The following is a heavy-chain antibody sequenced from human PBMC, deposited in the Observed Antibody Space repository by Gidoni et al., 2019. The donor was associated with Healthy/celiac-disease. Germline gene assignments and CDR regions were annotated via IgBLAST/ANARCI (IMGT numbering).Heavy chain of an antibody. Sequence: QVQLVESGGGVVQPGRSLRLSCAASGFTFSSYGMHWVRQAPGKGLEWVAVISYDGSNKYYADSVKGRFTISRDNSKNTLYLQMNSLRAEDTAVYYCAKDGYGGNSNDAFDIWGQGTMVTVSS. CDR1: GFTFSSYG. CDR2: ISYDGSNK. J-gene: IGHJ3*02. V-gene: IGHV3-30*18. D-gene: IGHD4-17*01. CDR3: AKDGYGGNSNDAFDI.